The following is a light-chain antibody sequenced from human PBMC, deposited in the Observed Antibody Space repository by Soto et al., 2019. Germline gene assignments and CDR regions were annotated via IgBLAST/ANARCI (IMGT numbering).Light chain of an antibody. CDR2: EVT. V-gene: IGLV2-8*01. CDR1: SSDVGVHNF. J-gene: IGLJ2*01. Sequence: QSALTQPPSASGSLGQSVTISCTGISSDVGVHNFVSWYQQSPGKAPKLLIYEVTKRPAGVPDRFSGSKSGNTASLTVSGLQSEDEADYYCCTDTGRDLYILGGGTKVSVL. CDR3: CTDTGRDLYI.